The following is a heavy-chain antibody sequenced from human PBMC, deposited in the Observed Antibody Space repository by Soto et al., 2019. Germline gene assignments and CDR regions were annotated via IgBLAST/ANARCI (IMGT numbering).Heavy chain of an antibody. D-gene: IGHD3-10*01. CDR3: ARVARITMVP. CDR1: GGSVSSCSYY. Sequence: AETLSITFTVSGGSVSSCSYYWSWIRQPPVKGLEWIGYIYYSGSTNYNPSLKSRVTISVDTSKNQFSLKLSSVTAADTAVYYCARVARITMVPWSQGTLVTVSS. J-gene: IGHJ5*02. V-gene: IGHV4-61*01. CDR2: IYYSGST.